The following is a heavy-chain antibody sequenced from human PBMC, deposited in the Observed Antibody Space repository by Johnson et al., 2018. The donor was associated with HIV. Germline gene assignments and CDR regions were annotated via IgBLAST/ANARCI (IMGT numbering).Heavy chain of an antibody. J-gene: IGHJ3*02. CDR1: GFTFSNYD. V-gene: IGHV3-13*01. D-gene: IGHD6-19*01. CDR3: ASGIAVAGTLLDAFDI. CDR2: IGTTGDT. Sequence: VQLVESGGGLVQPGGSLRLSCAASGFTFSNYDMHWVRQATGKRLEWVSGIGTTGDTFFLDSVKGRFTISRDNSKNTLYLQMNSLRAEDTAVYYCASGIAVAGTLLDAFDIWGQGTMVTVSS.